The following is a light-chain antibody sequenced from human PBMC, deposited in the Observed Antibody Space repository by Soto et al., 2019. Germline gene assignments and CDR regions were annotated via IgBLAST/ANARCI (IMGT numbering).Light chain of an antibody. J-gene: IGKJ2*01. CDR1: QGISSS. CDR3: QQFNTYPYT. CDR2: ATS. Sequence: DIPLTQSPSLLSASVGDRVTITCRASQGISSSLAWYQQKPGKAPKLLIYATSTLQSGVPSRFSGSGSGTEFTLTIDSLQPEDFATYYCQQFNTYPYTFGQGTELEIK. V-gene: IGKV1-9*01.